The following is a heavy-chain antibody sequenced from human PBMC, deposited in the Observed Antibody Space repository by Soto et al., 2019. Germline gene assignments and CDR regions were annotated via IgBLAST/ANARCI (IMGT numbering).Heavy chain of an antibody. D-gene: IGHD6-13*01. J-gene: IGHJ4*02. V-gene: IGHV3-21*01. CDR2: ISSSSSYI. CDR1: GFTFSSYS. Sequence: EVQLVESGGGLVKPGGSLRLSCAASGFTFSSYSMNWVRQAPGKGLEWVSSISSSSSYIYYADSVKGRFTISRDNAKNSLYLQMDSLRAEDTAVYYCAREAIAAADEWGQGTLVTVSS. CDR3: AREAIAAADE.